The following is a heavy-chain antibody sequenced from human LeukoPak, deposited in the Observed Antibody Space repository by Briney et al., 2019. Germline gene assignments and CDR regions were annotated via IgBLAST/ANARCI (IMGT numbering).Heavy chain of an antibody. Sequence: PSETLSLTCTVSGGSISSYYWSWIRQPPGKGLEWIGYIYYSGSTNYNPSLKSRVTISVDTSKNQFSLKLSSVTAADTAVYYCARDQDWNYAFDIWGQGTMVTVSS. D-gene: IGHD1-7*01. V-gene: IGHV4-59*01. CDR3: ARDQDWNYAFDI. CDR2: IYYSGST. J-gene: IGHJ3*02. CDR1: GGSISSYY.